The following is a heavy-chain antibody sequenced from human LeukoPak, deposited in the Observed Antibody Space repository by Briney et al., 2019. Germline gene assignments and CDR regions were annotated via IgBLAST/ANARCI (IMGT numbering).Heavy chain of an antibody. D-gene: IGHD2/OR15-2a*01. Sequence: GASVKFSCKASGYTFTSYGISWVRQAPGHGLEWRGWINDYNGNTNYAQKLQGRVTMTTDTSTSTAYMELRSLRSADTAVYYYARDRPCGARIPLNYSGQGTLVTVSS. CDR1: GYTFTSYG. CDR3: ARDRPCGARIPLNY. CDR2: INDYNGNT. J-gene: IGHJ4*02. V-gene: IGHV1-18*01.